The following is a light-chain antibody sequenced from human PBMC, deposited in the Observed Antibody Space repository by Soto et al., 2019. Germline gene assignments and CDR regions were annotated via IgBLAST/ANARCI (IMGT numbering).Light chain of an antibody. CDR1: SSDVGNYNL. Sequence: QSVLTQPASVSGSPGQSITISCTGTSSDVGNYNLVSWYQQHPGKAPKLMIYNVSNRPSGVSNRFSGSKSGNTASLTISGLQAEDEADYYCSSYTSSSTYVFGTGTKVTVL. V-gene: IGLV2-14*02. CDR3: SSYTSSSTYV. CDR2: NVS. J-gene: IGLJ1*01.